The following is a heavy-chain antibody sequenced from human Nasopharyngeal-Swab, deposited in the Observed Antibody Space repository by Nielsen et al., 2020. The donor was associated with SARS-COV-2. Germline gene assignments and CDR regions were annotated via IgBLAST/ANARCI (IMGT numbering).Heavy chain of an antibody. J-gene: IGHJ4*02. CDR2: IYFSGST. CDR3: AREEQSFDY. CDR1: GGSITNYY. Sequence: GSLTLSCSVSGGSITNYYWSWIRQPAGQGLEWIGRIYFSGSTNYNPSLKSRVTMSVDMSKNQFSLKLSSVTAADTAVYYCAREEQSFDYWGQGTLVAVSS. V-gene: IGHV4-4*07. D-gene: IGHD1-26*01.